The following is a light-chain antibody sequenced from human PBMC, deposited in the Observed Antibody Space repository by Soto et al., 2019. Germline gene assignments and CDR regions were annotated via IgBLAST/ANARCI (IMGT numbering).Light chain of an antibody. CDR3: SAHGGTNPYV. V-gene: IGLV2-8*01. J-gene: IGLJ1*01. CDR2: DVN. Sequence: QSALTQPPSASGSPGQSVAISCTGTASDIGGYTFVSWYQQHPGKAPKVLIYDVNKRPSGVPDRFSGSKSGNTASLTVSGIQAEDEADYYCSAHGGTNPYVFGTETKLTVL. CDR1: ASDIGGYTF.